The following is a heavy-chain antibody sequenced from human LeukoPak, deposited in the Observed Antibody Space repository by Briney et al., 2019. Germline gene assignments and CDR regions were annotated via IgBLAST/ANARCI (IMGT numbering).Heavy chain of an antibody. J-gene: IGHJ4*02. V-gene: IGHV4-34*01. Sequence: SETLSLTCAVYGGSFSGYYWSWIRQPPGKGLEWIGEINHSGSTNYNPSLKSRVTISVDTSKNQFSLKLSSVTAADTAVYYYVGDREHGYNLDYWGQGTLVTVSS. D-gene: IGHD5-24*01. CDR3: VGDREHGYNLDY. CDR2: INHSGST. CDR1: GGSFSGYY.